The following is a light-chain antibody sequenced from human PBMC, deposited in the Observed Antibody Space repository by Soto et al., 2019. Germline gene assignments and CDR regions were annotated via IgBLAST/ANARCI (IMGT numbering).Light chain of an antibody. Sequence: DIQMTQSPSSLSASVGYRVTITCRASQSISTYLNWYQQKAGLAPKLLIYAASSLQSGVPSRFSGSGSGTDFTLTISNLQPEDFATYYCQQLNAYPLTFGQGTRLEIK. J-gene: IGKJ5*01. CDR1: QSISTY. CDR3: QQLNAYPLT. CDR2: AAS. V-gene: IGKV1-39*01.